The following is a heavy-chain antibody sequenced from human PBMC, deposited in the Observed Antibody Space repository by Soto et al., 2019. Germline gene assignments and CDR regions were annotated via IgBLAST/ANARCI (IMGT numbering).Heavy chain of an antibody. D-gene: IGHD5-18*01. CDR3: ARGFYTARATYPFDY. J-gene: IGHJ4*02. Sequence: LRLSCAASGFTFSSYAMSWIRQHPGKGLEWIGYIYYSGSTYYNPSLKSRVTISVDTSKNQFSLKLSSVTAADTAVYYCARGFYTARATYPFDYWGQETLVTVSS. CDR1: GFTFSSYA. V-gene: IGHV4-31*02. CDR2: IYYSGST.